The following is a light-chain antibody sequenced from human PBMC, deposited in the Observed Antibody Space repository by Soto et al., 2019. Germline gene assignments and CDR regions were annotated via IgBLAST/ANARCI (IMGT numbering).Light chain of an antibody. J-gene: IGKJ1*01. CDR2: GAS. V-gene: IGKV3-20*01. Sequence: EIVLTQSPGTLSLSPGERATLSCRASQSVSSSYLAWYQQKPGQAPRLLIYGASSRATGIPDRFSGSGSGRDFTLTIRLLEPEDFAVYYCQGYGRSGWTFGQGTKVDIK. CDR3: QGYGRSGWT. CDR1: QSVSSSY.